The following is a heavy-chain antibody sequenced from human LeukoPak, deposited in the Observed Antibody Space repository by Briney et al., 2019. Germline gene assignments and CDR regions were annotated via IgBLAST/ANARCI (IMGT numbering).Heavy chain of an antibody. CDR2: ISSSSSYI. CDR1: GFTFSSYS. J-gene: IGHJ5*02. D-gene: IGHD3-3*01. V-gene: IGHV3-21*04. CDR3: AKDYRIFHNWFDP. Sequence: GGSLRLSCAASGFTFSSYSMNWVRQAPGKGLEWVSSISSSSSYIYYADSVKGRFTISRDNAKNSLYLQMNSLRAEDTAVYYCAKDYRIFHNWFDPWGQGTLVTVSS.